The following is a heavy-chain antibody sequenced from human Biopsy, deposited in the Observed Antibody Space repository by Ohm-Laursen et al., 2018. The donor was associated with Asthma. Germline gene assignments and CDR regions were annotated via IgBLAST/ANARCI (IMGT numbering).Heavy chain of an antibody. CDR1: GGTFNTYV. CDR2: INSVFGTI. CDR3: ARKAGSCISRTCYSLDF. Sequence: ASVKVSCKSLGGTFNTYVIGWVRQAPGQGLEWMGGINSVFGTITYPQKFQDRVTITADDSTSTVYMELSSPRSEDTAVYYCARKAGSCISRTCYSLDFWGQGTLVTVSS. D-gene: IGHD2-2*01. J-gene: IGHJ4*02. V-gene: IGHV1-69*13.